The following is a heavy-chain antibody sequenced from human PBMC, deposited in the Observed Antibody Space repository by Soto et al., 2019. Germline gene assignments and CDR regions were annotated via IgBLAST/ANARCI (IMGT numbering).Heavy chain of an antibody. CDR1: DGSICSSSSY. CDR3: ATFYGDYVSY. D-gene: IGHD4-17*01. J-gene: IGHJ4*02. V-gene: IGHV4-39*01. Sequence: SVTLSLTCTVSDGSICSSSSYWGWIRQPPGKGLEWIGSIYYSGSTFYNPSLKSRVTISVDTSKNQFSLKLSSVTAADTAVYYCATFYGDYVSYWGQGTLVTVSS. CDR2: IYYSGST.